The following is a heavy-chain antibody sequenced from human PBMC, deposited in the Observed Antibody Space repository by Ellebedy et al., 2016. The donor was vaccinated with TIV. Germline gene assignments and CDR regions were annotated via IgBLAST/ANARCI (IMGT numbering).Heavy chain of an antibody. CDR3: AREGYDTLTGKSYGLDV. V-gene: IGHV4-61*01. Sequence: PSETLSLTCTVYGGSVSSGSHYWTWIRQPPGKGLEWIGYIYYSGYTNYNPSLKSRVTLSVDTSKNQFSLKLISVTAADTAVYYCAREGYDTLTGKSYGLDVWGQGTTITVSS. CDR2: IYYSGYT. D-gene: IGHD3-9*01. J-gene: IGHJ6*02. CDR1: GGSVSSGSHY.